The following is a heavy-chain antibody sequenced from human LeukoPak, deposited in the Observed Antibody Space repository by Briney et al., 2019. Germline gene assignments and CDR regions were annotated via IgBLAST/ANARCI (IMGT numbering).Heavy chain of an antibody. CDR3: AKDSPLGYYDSSGYLDY. J-gene: IGHJ4*02. V-gene: IGHV3-23*01. CDR2: ISGSGGST. D-gene: IGHD3-22*01. Sequence: ETLSLTCAVYGGSFSGYYWSWVRQAPGKGLEWVSAISGSGGSTYYADSVKGRFTISRDNSKNTLYLQMNSLRAEDTAVYYCAKDSPLGYYDSSGYLDYWGQGTLVTVSS. CDR1: GGSFSGYY.